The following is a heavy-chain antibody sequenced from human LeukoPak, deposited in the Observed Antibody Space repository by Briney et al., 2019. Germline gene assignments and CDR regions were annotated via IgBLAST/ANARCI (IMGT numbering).Heavy chain of an antibody. D-gene: IGHD5-24*01. J-gene: IGHJ4*02. V-gene: IGHV5-51*01. CDR1: GSTFTIYW. CDR3: ARRSRDGYNLIDY. Sequence: GAALKISYKGSGSTFTIYWIGWVRQMPGKGLERMGIIYPGDSDTKYSPSFQGQVTISVDKSISTAYLQWNSLKASDTAIYYCARRSRDGYNLIDYWGQGTLVTVSS. CDR2: IYPGDSDT.